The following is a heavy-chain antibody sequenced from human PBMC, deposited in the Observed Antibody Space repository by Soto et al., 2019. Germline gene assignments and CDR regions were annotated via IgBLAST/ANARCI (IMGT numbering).Heavy chain of an antibody. D-gene: IGHD3-16*01. J-gene: IGHJ5*02. Sequence: QTGGSLRLSCAASGFKFSNYAMSWVRQAPGKGLEWVSLISATGGGTYYADSVKGRFTISRDNSHNTLYLQVHSLTAEDTAVYYCAKDRREGGICAFYFDVCGQGAQGTVS. CDR2: ISATGGGT. V-gene: IGHV3-23*01. CDR1: GFKFSNYA. CDR3: AKDRREGGICAFYFDV.